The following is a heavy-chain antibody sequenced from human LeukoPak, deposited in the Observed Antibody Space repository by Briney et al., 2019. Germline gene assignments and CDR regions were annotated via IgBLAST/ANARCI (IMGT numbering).Heavy chain of an antibody. Sequence: PGGSLRLSCAASGLTFSSYVMTWVRQAPGKGLEWVSGITGSGVTTYYADSVKGRFTISRDNSKNTLYLQVNSLRADDTAVYYCAKEIYYYIDWGQGTLVTVSS. J-gene: IGHJ4*02. CDR2: ITGSGVTT. CDR3: AKEIYYYID. CDR1: GLTFSSYV. D-gene: IGHD3-9*01. V-gene: IGHV3-23*01.